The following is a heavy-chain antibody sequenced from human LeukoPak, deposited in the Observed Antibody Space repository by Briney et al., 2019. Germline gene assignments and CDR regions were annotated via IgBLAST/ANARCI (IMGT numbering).Heavy chain of an antibody. Sequence: SETLSLTCTVSTYSISSGFYWGWVRQPPGKGLEWIGSIHHSGSTYYSPSLKSRVTMSVDTSKNQFSLKLSSVTAADTAVYYCARGTYYYDSSGYYLAFDIWGQGTMVTVSS. CDR1: TYSISSGFY. CDR2: IHHSGST. J-gene: IGHJ3*02. D-gene: IGHD3-22*01. CDR3: ARGTYYYDSSGYYLAFDI. V-gene: IGHV4-38-2*02.